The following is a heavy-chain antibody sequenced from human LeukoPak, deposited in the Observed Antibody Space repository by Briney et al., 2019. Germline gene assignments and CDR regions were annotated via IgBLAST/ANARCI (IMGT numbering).Heavy chain of an antibody. CDR3: EKDKGYGGNIRTGPGFDI. J-gene: IGHJ3*02. D-gene: IGHD4-23*01. CDR2: ISWNSGSI. Sequence: GRSLRLSCPASGFTFHDYAMHWVRQAPGKGLEWVSGISWNSGSIGYADSVKGRFTISRDNAKNSLYLQMNSLRADDTALYYFEKDKGYGGNIRTGPGFDIWGQGTMVAVSS. V-gene: IGHV3-9*01. CDR1: GFTFHDYA.